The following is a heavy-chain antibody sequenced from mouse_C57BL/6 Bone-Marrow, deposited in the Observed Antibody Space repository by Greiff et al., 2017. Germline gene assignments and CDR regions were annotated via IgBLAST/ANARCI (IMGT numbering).Heavy chain of an antibody. J-gene: IGHJ3*01. V-gene: IGHV1-72*01. CDR3: ARCAVVPFAY. D-gene: IGHD1-1*01. Sequence: QVQLQQPGAELVKPGASVKLSCKASGYTFTSYWMHWVKQRPGRGLEWIGRIDPNSGGTKYNEKFKSKATLTVDKPSITAYMQLSSLTSEDSAVYYCARCAVVPFAYWGQGTLVTVSA. CDR1: GYTFTSYW. CDR2: IDPNSGGT.